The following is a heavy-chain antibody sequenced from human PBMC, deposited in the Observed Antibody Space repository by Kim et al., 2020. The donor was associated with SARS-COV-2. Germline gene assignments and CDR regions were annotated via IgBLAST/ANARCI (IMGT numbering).Heavy chain of an antibody. CDR3: AKDIDIAAAGRFDY. CDR1: GFTFGDYA. Sequence: GGSLRLSCAASGFTFGDYAMHWVRQAPGKGLEWVSGISWNSGSIGYADSVKGRFTISRDNAKNSLYLQMNSLRAEDTALYYCAKDIDIAAAGRFDYWGQGTLVTVSS. D-gene: IGHD6-13*01. V-gene: IGHV3-9*01. J-gene: IGHJ4*02. CDR2: ISWNSGSI.